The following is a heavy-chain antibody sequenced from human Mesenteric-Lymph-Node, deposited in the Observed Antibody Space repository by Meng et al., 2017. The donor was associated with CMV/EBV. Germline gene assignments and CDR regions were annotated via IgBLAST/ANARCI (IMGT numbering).Heavy chain of an antibody. CDR3: ARDVRRGYGMDV. D-gene: IGHD3-10*01. CDR1: GFLFNTYA. J-gene: IGHJ6*02. CDR2: IRYDGSNK. V-gene: IGHV3-30*02. Sequence: GESLKISCAGSGFLFNTYALHWVRQAPGKGLEWVAFIRYDGSNKYYADSVKGRFTISRDNAKNSLYLQMNSLRAEDTAVYYCARDVRRGYGMDVWGQGTTVTVSS.